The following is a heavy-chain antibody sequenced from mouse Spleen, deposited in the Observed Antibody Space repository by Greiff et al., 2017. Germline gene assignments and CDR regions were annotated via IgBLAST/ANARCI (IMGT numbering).Heavy chain of an antibody. D-gene: IGHD2-1*01. CDR1: GYTFTSYW. V-gene: IGHV1-50*01. CDR3: ARSHYGNPIDY. CDR2: IDPSDSYT. J-gene: IGHJ2*01. Sequence: QVQLQQSGAELVKPGASVKLSCKASGYTFTSYWMQWVKQRPGQGLEWIGEIDPSDSYTNYNQKFKGKATLTVDTSSSTAYMQLSSLTSEDSAVYYCARSHYGNPIDYWGQGTTLTVSS.